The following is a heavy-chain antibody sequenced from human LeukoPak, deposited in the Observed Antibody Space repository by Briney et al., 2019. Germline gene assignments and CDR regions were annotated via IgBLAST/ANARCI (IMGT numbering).Heavy chain of an antibody. D-gene: IGHD1-26*01. CDR2: IKPDGSEK. V-gene: IGHV3-7*05. Sequence: GGSLRLSCAASAFTFRTYWMSWVRQAPGKGLEWVAMIKPDGSEKYYVDSVKGLFTISRDNAKNPLYLQMSGLRAEDTAVYYCTRDASGDTNSGPRMDVWGQGTTVTVSS. CDR3: TRDASGDTNSGPRMDV. CDR1: AFTFRTYW. J-gene: IGHJ6*02.